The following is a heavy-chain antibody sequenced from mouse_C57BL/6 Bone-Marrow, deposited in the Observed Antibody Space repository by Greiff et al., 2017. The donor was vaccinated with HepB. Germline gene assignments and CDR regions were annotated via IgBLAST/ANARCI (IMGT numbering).Heavy chain of an antibody. D-gene: IGHD5-1*01. J-gene: IGHJ4*01. CDR3: VRGRYEYHVRDY. V-gene: IGHV1-64*01. Sequence: QVQLQQPGAELVKPGASVKLSCKASGYTFTSYWMHWVKQRPGQGLEWIGMIHPNSGSTNYNEKFKSKATLTVDKSSSTAYMQLSSLTSEDSAVYYCVRGRYEYHVRDYWGQGTSVTVSS. CDR2: IHPNSGST. CDR1: GYTFTSYW.